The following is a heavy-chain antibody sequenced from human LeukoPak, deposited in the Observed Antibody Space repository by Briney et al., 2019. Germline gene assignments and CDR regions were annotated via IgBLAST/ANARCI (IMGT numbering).Heavy chain of an antibody. CDR2: INHSGST. Sequence: SETLSLTCAVYGGSFSGYYWSWIRQPPGKGLEWIGEINHSGSTNYNPSLKSRVTISVDTSKNQFSLKLSSVTAADTAVYYCATAHPYYDFLSGYYTRFGFDPWGQGTLVTVSS. CDR3: ATAHPYYDFLSGYYTRFGFDP. D-gene: IGHD3-3*01. CDR1: GGSFSGYY. J-gene: IGHJ5*02. V-gene: IGHV4-34*01.